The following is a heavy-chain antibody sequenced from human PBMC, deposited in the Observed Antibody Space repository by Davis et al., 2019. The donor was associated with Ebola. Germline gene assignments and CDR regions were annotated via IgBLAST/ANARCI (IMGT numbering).Heavy chain of an antibody. Sequence: PGGSLRLSCAASGFTFSSYAMSWVRQAPGKGLEWVSSISSSSSYIYYADSVKGRFTISRDNAKNSLYLQMNSLRAEDTAVYYCARSWGGGYIDYWGQGTLVTVSS. V-gene: IGHV3-21*01. CDR2: ISSSSSYI. J-gene: IGHJ4*02. D-gene: IGHD3-22*01. CDR1: GFTFSSYA. CDR3: ARSWGGGYIDY.